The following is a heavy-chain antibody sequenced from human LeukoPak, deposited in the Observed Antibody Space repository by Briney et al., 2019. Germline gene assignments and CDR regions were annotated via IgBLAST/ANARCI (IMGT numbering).Heavy chain of an antibody. CDR2: IYSGGNT. D-gene: IGHD4-17*01. V-gene: IGHV3-53*01. J-gene: IGHJ4*02. Sequence: PGGSLRLSCAASGFTVSSNYMSWVRQAPGKGLEWVSVIYSGGNTNYADSVKGRFTISRDNAKNTLYLQMNSLRAEDTAVYYCARDDYGDYFFPYWGQGTLVTVSS. CDR3: ARDDYGDYFFPY. CDR1: GFTVSSNY.